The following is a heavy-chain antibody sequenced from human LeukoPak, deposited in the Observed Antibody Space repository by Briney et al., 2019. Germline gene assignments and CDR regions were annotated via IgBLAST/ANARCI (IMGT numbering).Heavy chain of an antibody. D-gene: IGHD3-10*01. V-gene: IGHV3-64*04. J-gene: IGHJ3*02. CDR2: ISSNGDNT. CDR3: ARGSGFGENDAFDI. CDR1: GFTFSTYV. Sequence: GGSLRLSCSVSGFTFSTYVMHWVRQAPGKGLEYVSAISSNGDNTYYADSVKGRFTISRDNSKNTLYLQMNSLRAEDTAVYYCARGSGFGENDAFDIWGQGTMVTVSS.